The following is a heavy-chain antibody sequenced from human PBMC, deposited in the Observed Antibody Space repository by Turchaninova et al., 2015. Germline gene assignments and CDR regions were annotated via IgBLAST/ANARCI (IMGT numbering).Heavy chain of an antibody. V-gene: IGHV1-69*01. CDR2: NIPIFGPA. D-gene: IGHD3-22*01. CDR1: GGTFSSYA. Sequence: QVQLVQSGAEVKKPGSSVQVSCKASGGTFSSYAISWVRQAPGQGLEWMGGNIPIFGPANYAKKFRGRVAVTADEATSTSYMGLSSLRSEDTALYYCVHDSSGYRAFDIWGQGTMVTVSS. CDR3: VHDSSGYRAFDI. J-gene: IGHJ3*02.